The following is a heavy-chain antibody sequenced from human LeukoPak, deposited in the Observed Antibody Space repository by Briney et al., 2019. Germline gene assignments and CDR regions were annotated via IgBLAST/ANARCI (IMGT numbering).Heavy chain of an antibody. D-gene: IGHD2-21*02. V-gene: IGHV4-34*01. CDR2: INHSGST. CDR1: GGSFRAYY. CDR3: ARGGFYCGGDCYVDY. Sequence: SGTLSLTCAVYGGSFRAYYWSWIRQPPGKGLEWIGEINHSGSTNYNPSLKRRVTISVDTSKNQFSLRLSSVTAADTAVYYCARGGFYCGGDCYVDYWGQGTLVTVSS. J-gene: IGHJ4*02.